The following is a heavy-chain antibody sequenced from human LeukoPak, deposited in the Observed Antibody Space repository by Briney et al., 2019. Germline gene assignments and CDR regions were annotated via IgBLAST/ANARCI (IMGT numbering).Heavy chain of an antibody. J-gene: IGHJ6*03. D-gene: IGHD6-19*01. Sequence: GSLRLSCAASGFTFSDYYMSWIRQAPGKGLEWVSYISSSGSTIYYADSVKGRFTISRDNAKNSLYLQMNSLRAEDTAVYYCARAVAGDTLYYYYYYYMDVWGKGTTVTVSS. V-gene: IGHV3-11*01. CDR2: ISSSGSTI. CDR3: ARAVAGDTLYYYYYYYMDV. CDR1: GFTFSDYY.